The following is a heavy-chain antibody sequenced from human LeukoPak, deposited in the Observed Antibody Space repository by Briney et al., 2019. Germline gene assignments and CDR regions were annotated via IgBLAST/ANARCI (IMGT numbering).Heavy chain of an antibody. CDR3: ARDKVVGATNFDY. J-gene: IGHJ4*02. Sequence: GGSLRLSCAASGFTFSSYGMHWVRQAPGKGLEWVANIKQDGSEKYYVDSVKGRFTISRDNAKNSLYLEMNSLRGEDTAVYFCARDKVVGATNFDYWGQGTLVTVSS. CDR1: GFTFSSYG. CDR2: IKQDGSEK. V-gene: IGHV3-7*03. D-gene: IGHD1-26*01.